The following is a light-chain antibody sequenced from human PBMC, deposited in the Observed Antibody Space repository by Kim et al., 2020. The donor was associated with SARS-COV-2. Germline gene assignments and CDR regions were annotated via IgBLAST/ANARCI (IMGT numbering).Light chain of an antibody. V-gene: IGKV3-20*01. CDR3: QQYGASVYT. CDR1: QIVNSAY. CDR2: AAS. Sequence: EVVLTQSPGTLSLSTGERATLSCRTSQIVNSAYIAWYQQRLGQAPRLLIYAASRRATGVPDRFSGSGSGTDFTLTISRLEPEDFPVYYCQQYGASVYTFGQGTKLEI. J-gene: IGKJ2*01.